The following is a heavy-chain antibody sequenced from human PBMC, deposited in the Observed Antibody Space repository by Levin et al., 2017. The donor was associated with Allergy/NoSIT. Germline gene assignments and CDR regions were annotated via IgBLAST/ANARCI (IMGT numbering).Heavy chain of an antibody. CDR3: ADKRGRGGSFNY. J-gene: IGHJ4*02. Sequence: SLTTSGVGVGWIRQPPGKALEWLALIYWDDDKRYSPSLNSRLTITKDTSKNQVVLTMTNMDPVDTATYFCADKRGRGGSFNYWGQGALVTVSS. V-gene: IGHV2-5*02. CDR2: IYWDDDK. CDR1: SLTTSGVG. D-gene: IGHD3-16*01.